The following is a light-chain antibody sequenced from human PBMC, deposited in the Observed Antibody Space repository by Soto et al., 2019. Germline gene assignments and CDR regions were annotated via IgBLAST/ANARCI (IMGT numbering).Light chain of an antibody. CDR2: GNI. Sequence: APVGGGRISNNGSTPNIGAGYDVHWYQQRPGTATKLLIFGNINRPSGVPDRFSGSKSGTSASLAITGLQAEDEGDYSCQSYDRTRRARYVFGPGTTVPV. CDR3: QSYDRTRRARYV. CDR1: TPNIGAGYD. V-gene: IGLV1-40*01. J-gene: IGLJ1*01.